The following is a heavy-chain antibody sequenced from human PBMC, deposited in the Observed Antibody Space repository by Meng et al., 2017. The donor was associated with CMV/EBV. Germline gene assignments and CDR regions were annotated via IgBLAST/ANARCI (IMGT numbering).Heavy chain of an antibody. Sequence: CTGSGGSISSGGYYWSWIRQQPGKGLEWIGYIYYSGSTYYNPSLKSRVTISVDTSKNQFSLKLSSVTAADTAVYYCARDGRYSYGLDYWGQGTLVTVSS. CDR1: GGSISSGGYY. D-gene: IGHD5-18*01. CDR2: IYYSGST. J-gene: IGHJ4*02. V-gene: IGHV4-31*03. CDR3: ARDGRYSYGLDY.